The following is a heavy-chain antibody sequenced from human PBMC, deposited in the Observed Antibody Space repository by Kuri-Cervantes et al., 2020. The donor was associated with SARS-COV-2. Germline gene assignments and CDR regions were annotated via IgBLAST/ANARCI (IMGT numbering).Heavy chain of an antibody. CDR2: INHSGST. V-gene: IGHV4-34*01. CDR1: GGSFSGYY. D-gene: IGHD3-22*01. J-gene: IGHJ4*02. Sequence: GSLRLSCAVYGGSFSGYYWSWIRQPPGKGLEWIGEINHSGSTNYNPSLKSRVTISVDTSKNQFSLKLSSVTAADTAVYYCAGAHNYYDSSGHGFDYWGQGTLVTVSS. CDR3: AGAHNYYDSSGHGFDY.